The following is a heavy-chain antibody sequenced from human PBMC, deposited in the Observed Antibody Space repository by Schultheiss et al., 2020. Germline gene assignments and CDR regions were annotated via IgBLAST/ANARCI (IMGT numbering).Heavy chain of an antibody. Sequence: SATLSLTCAVSGGSISSSNWWSWVRQPPGKGLEWIGEIYHSGSTNYNPSLKSRVTISVDKSKNQFSLKLSSVTAADTAVYYCARAAYSGSYSWFDPWGQGALVTVSS. D-gene: IGHD1-26*01. CDR1: GGSISSSNW. J-gene: IGHJ5*02. CDR3: ARAAYSGSYSWFDP. CDR2: IYHSGST. V-gene: IGHV4-4*02.